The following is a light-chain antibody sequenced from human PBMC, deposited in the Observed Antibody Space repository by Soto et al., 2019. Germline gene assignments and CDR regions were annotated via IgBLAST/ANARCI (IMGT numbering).Light chain of an antibody. CDR1: QSISSY. CDR3: QQSYSTLLT. CDR2: AAS. J-gene: IGKJ4*01. Sequence: DIQMTQSPSSLSASVGDRVTITCRASQSISSYLNWYQQKPGKAPKLLIYAASSLQSGVPSRFSGSGSATDFTLTISSLQPEEFATYYCQQSYSTLLTFGGGTKVEIK. V-gene: IGKV1-39*01.